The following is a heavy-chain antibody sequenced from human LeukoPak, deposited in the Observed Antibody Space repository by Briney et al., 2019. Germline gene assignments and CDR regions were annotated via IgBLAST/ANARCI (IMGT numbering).Heavy chain of an antibody. CDR1: GFSFSAFG. V-gene: IGHV3-30*18. J-gene: IGHJ4*02. CDR2: VSKDESNK. Sequence: PGGSLRLSCAASGFSFSAFGMHWVRQTPGKGLAWVSHVSKDESNKYYADSVRGRFTISRDSSTNTLFLQINNLRIEDTAVYYCAKDNPVLDYWGQGTLVTVSS. CDR3: AKDNPVLDY.